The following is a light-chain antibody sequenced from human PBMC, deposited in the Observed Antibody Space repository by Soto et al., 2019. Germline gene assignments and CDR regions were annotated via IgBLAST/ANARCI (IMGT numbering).Light chain of an antibody. V-gene: IGLV1-40*01. CDR1: SSNIGAGYE. J-gene: IGLJ1*01. CDR3: QSYDSSLRGYV. Sequence: QSVLTQPPSVSEAPGQRVTISCTGSSSNIGAGYEAHWYQQVPGTAPKLLIYENNNRPSGVPDRFSGSKSGTSASLAITGLQAEEEDEYYCQSYDSSLRGYVFGTGTKLTVL. CDR2: ENN.